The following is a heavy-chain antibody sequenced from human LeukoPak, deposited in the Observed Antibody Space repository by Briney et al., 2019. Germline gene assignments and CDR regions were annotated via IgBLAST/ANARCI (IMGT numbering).Heavy chain of an antibody. J-gene: IGHJ2*01. CDR1: GASISGYY. V-gene: IGHV4-4*07. Sequence: SETLSLTCTVSGASISGYYWSWIRQPAGKGLEWIGRIYTSGSTNYNPSLKSRVTISVDTSKNQFSLKLSSVTAADTAVYYCARGTGILTGWYFDLWGRGTLVAVSS. CDR3: ARGTGILTGWYFDL. D-gene: IGHD3-9*01. CDR2: IYTSGST.